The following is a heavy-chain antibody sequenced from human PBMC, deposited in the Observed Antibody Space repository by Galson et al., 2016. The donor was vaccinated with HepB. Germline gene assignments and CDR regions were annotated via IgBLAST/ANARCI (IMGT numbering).Heavy chain of an antibody. D-gene: IGHD2/OR15-2a*01. CDR3: VMGAGINFLFDY. CDR2: TRSKAYGGTT. J-gene: IGHJ4*02. Sequence: SLRLSCAASGFSFGDYEMSWFRQAPGKGLEWVGFTRSKAYGGTTDYAASVKGRFTISRDDSKSIAYLQMNCLKTEDTAVYYCVMGAGINFLFDYWGQGTLVTVSS. CDR1: GFSFGDYE. V-gene: IGHV3-49*03.